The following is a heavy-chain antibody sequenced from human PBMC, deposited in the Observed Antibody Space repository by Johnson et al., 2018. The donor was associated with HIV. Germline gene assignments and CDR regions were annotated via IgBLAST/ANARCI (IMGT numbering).Heavy chain of an antibody. Sequence: VQLVESGGGVVQPGRSLRLSCAASGFTFSSYAMSWVRQALGKGLEWVSGISGSGGSTYYADSVKGRFTISRDNAKNSLYLQMNSLRAEDTAVYYCARSGDYGAFDIWGQGTMVTVSS. CDR1: GFTFSSYA. CDR2: ISGSGGST. CDR3: ARSGDYGAFDI. V-gene: IGHV3-23*04. J-gene: IGHJ3*02. D-gene: IGHD2-21*02.